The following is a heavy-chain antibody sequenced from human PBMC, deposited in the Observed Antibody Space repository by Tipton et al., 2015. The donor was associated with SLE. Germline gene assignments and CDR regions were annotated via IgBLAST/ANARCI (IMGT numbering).Heavy chain of an antibody. CDR2: IYYSGST. CDR3: ASPCDYYDSSGYYPFGY. CDR1: GGSISSYY. J-gene: IGHJ4*02. Sequence: LRLSCTVSGGSISSYYWSWIRQPPGKGLEWIGYIYYSGSTNYNPSLKSRVTISVDTSKNQFSLKLSSVTAADTAVYYCASPCDYYDSSGYYPFGYWGQGTLVTVSS. V-gene: IGHV4-59*01. D-gene: IGHD3-22*01.